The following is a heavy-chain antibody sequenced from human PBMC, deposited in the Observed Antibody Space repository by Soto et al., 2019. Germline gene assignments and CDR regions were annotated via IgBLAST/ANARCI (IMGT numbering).Heavy chain of an antibody. Sequence: LRLSCAASGFTFSDYYMSWIRQAPGKGLEWVSYISSSSSYTNYADSVKGRFTISRDNAKNSLYLQMNSLRAEDTAVYYCARLLFGGDCPDYWGQGTLVTVSS. V-gene: IGHV3-11*06. J-gene: IGHJ4*02. CDR2: ISSSSSYT. D-gene: IGHD2-21*02. CDR3: ARLLFGGDCPDY. CDR1: GFTFSDYY.